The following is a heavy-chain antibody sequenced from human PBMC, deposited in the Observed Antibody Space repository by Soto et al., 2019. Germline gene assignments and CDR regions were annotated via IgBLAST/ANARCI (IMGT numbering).Heavy chain of an antibody. CDR2: INHSGST. CDR1: GGSFSGYY. D-gene: IGHD6-6*01. J-gene: IGHJ4*02. CDR3: ARAEYSSSSEGLDY. V-gene: IGHV4-34*01. Sequence: SETLSLTCAVYGGSFSGYYWSWFRQPPGKGLEWIGEINHSGSTNYNPSLKSRVTISVDTSKNQFSLKLSSVTAADTAVYYCARAEYSSSSEGLDYWGQGTLVTVSS.